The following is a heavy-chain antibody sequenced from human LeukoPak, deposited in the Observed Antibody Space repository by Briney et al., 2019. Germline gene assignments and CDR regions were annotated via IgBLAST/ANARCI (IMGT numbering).Heavy chain of an antibody. CDR2: INPSGGST. CDR1: GYTFTSYY. CDR3: ARIDRLWGSGSYWQFDP. D-gene: IGHD3-10*01. V-gene: IGHV1-46*01. Sequence: ASVTVSCKASGYTFTSYYMHWVRQAPGQGLEWMGIINPSGGSTSYAQKFQGRVTMTRNTSISTAYMELSSLRSEDTAVYYCARIDRLWGSGSYWQFDPWGQGTLVTVSS. J-gene: IGHJ5*02.